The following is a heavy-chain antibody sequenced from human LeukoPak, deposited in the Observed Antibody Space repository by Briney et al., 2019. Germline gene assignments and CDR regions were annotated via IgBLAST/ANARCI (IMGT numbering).Heavy chain of an antibody. CDR3: ARNSSGWYGLIDY. V-gene: IGHV3-21*01. Sequence: GGSLRLSCAASGFTFSSYSMNWVRQAPGKGLEWVSSISNSSSNIYYADSVKGRFTISRDNAKNSLSLQMNSLRAEDTAVYYCARNSSGWYGLIDYWGEGILVTVS. J-gene: IGHJ4*02. D-gene: IGHD6-19*01. CDR2: ISNSSSNI. CDR1: GFTFSSYS.